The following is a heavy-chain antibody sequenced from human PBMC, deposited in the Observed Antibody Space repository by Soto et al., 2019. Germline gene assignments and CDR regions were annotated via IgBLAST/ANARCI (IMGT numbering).Heavy chain of an antibody. CDR2: MQPSTGRT. V-gene: IGHV1-8*01. CDR3: ARGVSAGVDY. Sequence: ASVKVSCKASVYSFTSLDINWVRQIAGQGLEWMGWMQPSTGRTGYAQKFQGRVTMTRDTSINTAYMELTTLTSDDTAFYYCARGVSAGVDYWGQGTLVTVSS. J-gene: IGHJ4*02. CDR1: VYSFTSLD. D-gene: IGHD1-26*01.